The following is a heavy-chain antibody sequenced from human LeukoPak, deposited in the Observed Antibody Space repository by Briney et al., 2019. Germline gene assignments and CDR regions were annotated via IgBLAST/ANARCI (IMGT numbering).Heavy chain of an antibody. Sequence: RPGGSLRLSCAASGFTFSDSYMSWIRQAPGKGLEYISYISSSGSTTYYADSVKGRFTLSRDNAKNSLSLEMNSLRAEDTAVYYCARGKYSFDYWGQGTLVTVSS. CDR1: GFTFSDSY. V-gene: IGHV3-11*01. J-gene: IGHJ4*02. CDR3: ARGKYSFDY. CDR2: ISSSGSTT.